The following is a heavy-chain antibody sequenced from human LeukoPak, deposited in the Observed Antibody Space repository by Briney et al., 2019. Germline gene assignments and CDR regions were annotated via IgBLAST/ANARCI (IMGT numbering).Heavy chain of an antibody. V-gene: IGHV1-69*04. CDR1: GGTFSSYA. CDR3: ARDAGYDSSGYYQN. J-gene: IGHJ4*02. CDR2: IIPILGIA. Sequence: GASVKVSCKASGGTFSSYAISWVRQAPGQGLEWMGRIIPILGIANYVQKFQGRVTITADKSTSTAYMELSSLRSEDTAVYYCARDAGYDSSGYYQNWGQGTLVTVSS. D-gene: IGHD3-22*01.